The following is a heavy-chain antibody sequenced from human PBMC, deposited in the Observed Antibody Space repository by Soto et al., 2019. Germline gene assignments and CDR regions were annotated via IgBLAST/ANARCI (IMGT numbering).Heavy chain of an antibody. D-gene: IGHD3-3*01. V-gene: IGHV4-4*02. CDR1: GGSISSSYW. CDR2: IYHGETT. CDR3: VSSLNYDFWRDGGRHFYFDY. J-gene: IGHJ4*02. Sequence: QVQLQESGPGLVKPSGTLSLTCAVSGGSISSSYWWNWVRQAPRGGLEWIGKIYHGETTNYNPSLKNRVTISVDKSKNQFSLKLTSVTAADTAVYYCVSSLNYDFWRDGGRHFYFDYWGRGILATVSS.